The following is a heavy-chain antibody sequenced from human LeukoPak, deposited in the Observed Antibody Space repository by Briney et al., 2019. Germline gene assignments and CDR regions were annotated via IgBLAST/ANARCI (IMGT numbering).Heavy chain of an antibody. CDR3: ARDIVVVTAILDY. D-gene: IGHD2-21*02. J-gene: IGHJ4*02. CDR1: GFTFSSYW. V-gene: IGHV3-7*01. CDR2: IKQDGSEK. Sequence: GGSLRLSCAASGFTFSSYWMSWVRQAPGKGLEWVANIKQDGSEKYYVDSVKGRFTISRDNAKNSLYLQMNSLRAEDTAAYYCARDIVVVTAILDYWGQGTLVTVSS.